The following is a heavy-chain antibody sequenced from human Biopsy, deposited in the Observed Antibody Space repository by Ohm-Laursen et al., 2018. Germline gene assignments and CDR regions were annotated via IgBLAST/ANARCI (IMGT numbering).Heavy chain of an antibody. CDR2: SSGSGDAK. V-gene: IGHV3-23*01. Sequence: SLRLSCTASGFSFRNYAMSWVRQAPGKGLEWLSESSGSGDAKYYADSVEGRFTISKDISKSTLYLQIHSLRAEDTAIYYCAKADVFGTLRGANWFDSWGQGTLVTVSS. CDR3: AKADVFGTLRGANWFDS. CDR1: GFSFRNYA. D-gene: IGHD3-10*01. J-gene: IGHJ5*01.